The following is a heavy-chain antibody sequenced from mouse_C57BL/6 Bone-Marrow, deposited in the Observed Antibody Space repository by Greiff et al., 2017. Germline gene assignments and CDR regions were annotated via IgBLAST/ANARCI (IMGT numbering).Heavy chain of an antibody. J-gene: IGHJ1*03. CDR1: GFTFSSYT. CDR2: ISGGGGNT. Sequence: EVQVVESGGGLVKPGGSLKLSCAASGFTFSSYTMSWVRQTPEKRLQWVADISGGGGNTYYPDSVKGRFTISRDNDKNILYLQMSSLRSEDTALYYCSRQVTTVLATKYFDVWGTGTTVTVSS. CDR3: SRQVTTVLATKYFDV. V-gene: IGHV5-9*01. D-gene: IGHD1-1*01.